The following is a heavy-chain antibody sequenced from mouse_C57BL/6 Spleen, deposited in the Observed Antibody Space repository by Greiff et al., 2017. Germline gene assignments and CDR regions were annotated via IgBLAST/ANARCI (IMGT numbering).Heavy chain of an antibody. V-gene: IGHV1-69*01. D-gene: IGHD2-2*01. CDR1: GYTFTSYW. J-gene: IGHJ4*01. CDR2: IDPSDSYT. Sequence: QVHVKQPGAELVMPGASVKLSCKASGYTFTSYWMHWVKQRPGQGLEWIGEIDPSDSYTNYNQKFKGKSTLTVDKSSSTAYMQLSSLTSEDSAVYYCARSGVTTGYAMDYWGQGTSVTVSS. CDR3: ARSGVTTGYAMDY.